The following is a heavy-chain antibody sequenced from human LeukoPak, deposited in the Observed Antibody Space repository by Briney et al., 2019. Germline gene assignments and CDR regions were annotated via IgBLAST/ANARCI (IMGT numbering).Heavy chain of an antibody. CDR1: GFTFSSYA. D-gene: IGHD4-23*01. Sequence: PEGSLRLSCAASGFTFSSYAMHWVRQAPGKGLEWVAVISYDGSNKYYADSVKGRFTISRDNSKNTLYLQMNSLRAEDTAVYYCAKDFPPEEYGGPPDVYYGMDVWGQGTTVTVSS. CDR2: ISYDGSNK. V-gene: IGHV3-30-3*01. CDR3: AKDFPPEEYGGPPDVYYGMDV. J-gene: IGHJ6*02.